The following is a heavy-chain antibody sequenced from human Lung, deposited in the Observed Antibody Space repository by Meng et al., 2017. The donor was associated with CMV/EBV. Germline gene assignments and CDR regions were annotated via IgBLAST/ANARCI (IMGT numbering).Heavy chain of an antibody. CDR3: ARDPYATGWAG. J-gene: IGHJ4*02. CDR2: IYHSGGT. V-gene: IGHV4-4*02. CDR1: GGSISISTW. Sequence: QLREAGPGLGKPSGTLSLTCAVSGGSISISTWWSWVRQPPGKGLEWIGEIYHSGGTNYNPSLRGRVTISLDKSKNQFSLTLRSVTAADTAVYYCARDPYATGWAGWGQGTLVTVSS. D-gene: IGHD6-19*01.